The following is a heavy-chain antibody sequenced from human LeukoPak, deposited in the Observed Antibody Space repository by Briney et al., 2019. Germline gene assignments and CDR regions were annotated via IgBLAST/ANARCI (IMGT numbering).Heavy chain of an antibody. V-gene: IGHV3-7*01. J-gene: IGHJ4*02. D-gene: IGHD6-13*01. CDR1: GFTFTTYW. CDR3: ARDPGIAAAGTVGYFDS. CDR2: IKQDGSEQ. Sequence: TGGSLRLSCAASGFTFTTYWMGWVRQAPGKGLEWVANIKQDGSEQYYVDSVQGRFTISRDNAKTSLYLQLNSLRAEDTAVYYCARDPGIAAAGTVGYFDSWGQGTLVTVSS.